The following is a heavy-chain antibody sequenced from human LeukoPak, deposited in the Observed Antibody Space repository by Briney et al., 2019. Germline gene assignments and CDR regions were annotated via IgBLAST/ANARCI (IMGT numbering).Heavy chain of an antibody. V-gene: IGHV3-74*01. D-gene: IGHD2-2*01. J-gene: IGHJ2*01. CDR3: ARSCISTTCPFDF. CDR2: IDIDGRGT. CDR1: GFSFGGFW. Sequence: GGSLRLSCAASGFSFGGFWMHWVRQAPGKGLLWVSHIDIDGRGTTYVDSVKGRFTISRDNAKNTPYLQMNSLRAEDTAVYYCARSCISTTCPFDFWGRGTLVTVSS.